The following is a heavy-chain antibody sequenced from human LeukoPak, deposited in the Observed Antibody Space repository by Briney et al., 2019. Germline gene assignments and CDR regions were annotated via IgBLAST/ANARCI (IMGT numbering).Heavy chain of an antibody. CDR1: GFTFSSYS. V-gene: IGHV3-48*01. D-gene: IGHD3-22*01. CDR2: ISSSSSTI. J-gene: IGHJ4*02. CDR3: ARVLYYYDSSGYRHFDY. Sequence: PGGSLRLSCAASGFTFSSYSMNWVRQAPGKGLEWVSYISSSSSTIYYADSVKGRFTISRDNAKNSLYLQMNSLRAEDTAVYYCARVLYYYDSSGYRHFDYWGQGTLVTVSS.